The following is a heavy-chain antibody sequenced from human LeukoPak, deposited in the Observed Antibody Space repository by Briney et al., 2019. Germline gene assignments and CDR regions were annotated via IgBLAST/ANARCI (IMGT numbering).Heavy chain of an antibody. CDR2: LTRGSSNI. CDR1: GFPFMTYA. J-gene: IGHJ6*03. CDR3: ARVVPVHEYYNSYMDV. D-gene: IGHD1-1*01. V-gene: IGHV3-48*01. Sequence: GSLRLSCEASGFPFMTYAMNWVRQSPGKGLEWVAFLTRGSSNIQYAESVKGRFTISRDNGKDSLFLQMNSLRAEDTAVYYCARVVPVHEYYNSYMDVWGKATTVTVSS.